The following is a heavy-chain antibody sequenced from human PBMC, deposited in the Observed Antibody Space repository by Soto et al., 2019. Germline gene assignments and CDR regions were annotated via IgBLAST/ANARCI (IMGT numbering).Heavy chain of an antibody. CDR3: ARSALATGGAFDI. J-gene: IGHJ3*02. V-gene: IGHV5-51*03. CDR2: IDPGDFDT. CDR1: GYNFTTNW. Sequence: EVLLVQSGTEVKRPGEALKISCEGSGYNFTTNWIAWVRQMPGKGLEWMGIIDPGDFDTRHSPSFQGQVTISADTYISTAYLQWRRLEASDTATYYCARSALATGGAFDIWGQGTMVIVSS.